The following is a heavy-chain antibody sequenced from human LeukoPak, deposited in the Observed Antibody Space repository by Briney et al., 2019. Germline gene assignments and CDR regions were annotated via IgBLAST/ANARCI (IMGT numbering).Heavy chain of an antibody. J-gene: IGHJ4*02. Sequence: SGTLSLTCTVSGVSMRNYYWTWIRQPPGKGLEWIGYIYYSGSTNYNPSLESRVTISINTSKNQFSLKLSSVTAADTAVYYCARTDIVVVPAALYYFDYWGQGTLVTVSS. CDR3: ARTDIVVVPAALYYFDY. D-gene: IGHD2-2*01. CDR2: IYYSGST. CDR1: GVSMRNYY. V-gene: IGHV4-59*01.